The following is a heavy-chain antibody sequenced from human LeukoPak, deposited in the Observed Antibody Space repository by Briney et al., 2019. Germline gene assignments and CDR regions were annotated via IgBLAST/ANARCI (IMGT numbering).Heavy chain of an antibody. CDR2: IYSGGST. J-gene: IGHJ4*02. CDR3: AARYYDILTGYSRRDY. Sequence: GGSLRLSCAASGFTFSSYSMNWVRQAPGKGLEWVSVIYSGGSTYYADSVKGRFTISRDNSKNTLYLQMNSLRAEDTAVYYCAARYYDILTGYSRRDYWGQGTLVTVSS. D-gene: IGHD3-9*01. V-gene: IGHV3-53*01. CDR1: GFTFSSYS.